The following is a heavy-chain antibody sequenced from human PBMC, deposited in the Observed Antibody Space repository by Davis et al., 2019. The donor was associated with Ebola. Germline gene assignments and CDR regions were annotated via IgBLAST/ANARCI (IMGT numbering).Heavy chain of an antibody. Sequence: GGSLRLSCAASGFTFSSYAMSWVRQAPGKGLEWVSVISGSGGSTYYADSVKGRFTISRDNSKNTLYLQMNSLRAEDTAVYYCAREVQLEGFTDYWGQGTLVTVSS. V-gene: IGHV3-23*01. J-gene: IGHJ4*02. CDR2: ISGSGGST. D-gene: IGHD1-1*01. CDR1: GFTFSSYA. CDR3: AREVQLEGFTDY.